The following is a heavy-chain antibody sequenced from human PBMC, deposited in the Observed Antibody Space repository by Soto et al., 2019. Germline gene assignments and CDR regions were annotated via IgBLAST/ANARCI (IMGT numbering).Heavy chain of an antibody. V-gene: IGHV1-69*13. CDR3: ASGASRWYPYFFDS. CDR2: IIPYYNTL. Sequence: GASVNVSCKSSEGTFNSYSIAWGRQAPGQGLEWMGGIIPYYNTLNYAQKFQDRVTVTADDSTNTVYMELSSLRSDDTAVYFCASGASRWYPYFFDSWAQGTLVTVSS. D-gene: IGHD6-13*01. J-gene: IGHJ4*02. CDR1: EGTFNSYS.